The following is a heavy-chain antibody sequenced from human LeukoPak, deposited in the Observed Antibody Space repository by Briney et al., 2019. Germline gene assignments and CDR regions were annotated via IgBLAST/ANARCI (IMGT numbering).Heavy chain of an antibody. CDR1: GGSISSYY. V-gene: IGHV4-59*01. J-gene: IGHJ4*02. CDR3: AGDSPRSDTAFGY. D-gene: IGHD5-18*01. CDR2: IYYSGST. Sequence: SETRSLTCTVAGGSISSYYWSWIRQPPGKVLEWIGYIYYSGSTNYNPSLKSRVTISVDTSKNHFSLKLSSVTAADTAVYYCAGDSPRSDTAFGYWGQGTLVTVSS.